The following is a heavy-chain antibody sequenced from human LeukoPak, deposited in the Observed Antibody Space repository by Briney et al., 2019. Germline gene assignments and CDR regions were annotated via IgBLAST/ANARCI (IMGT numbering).Heavy chain of an antibody. V-gene: IGHV4-59*01. Sequence: SETLSLTCAVYGGSFSGYYWSWIRQPPGKGLEWIGYIYYSGSTNYNPSLKSRVTISVDTSKNQFSLKLSSVTAADTAVYYCARGESSGWYRPHFDYWGQGTLVTVSS. CDR1: GGSFSGYY. J-gene: IGHJ4*02. CDR2: IYYSGST. D-gene: IGHD6-19*01. CDR3: ARGESSGWYRPHFDY.